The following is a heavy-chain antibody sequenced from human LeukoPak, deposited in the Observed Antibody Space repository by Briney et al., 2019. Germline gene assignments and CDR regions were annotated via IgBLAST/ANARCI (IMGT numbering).Heavy chain of an antibody. D-gene: IGHD3-10*01. CDR2: ISSNGGST. CDR3: VKDSSSGSYFDY. Sequence: PGGSLRLSCAASGFTFSTYGMHWVRQAPGKGLEYASAISSNGGSTYYADSVKGRFTISRDNSRNTLHLQMSSLRVEDTAVYYCVKDSSSGSYFDYWGQGTLVTVSS. V-gene: IGHV3-64D*06. J-gene: IGHJ4*02. CDR1: GFTFSTYG.